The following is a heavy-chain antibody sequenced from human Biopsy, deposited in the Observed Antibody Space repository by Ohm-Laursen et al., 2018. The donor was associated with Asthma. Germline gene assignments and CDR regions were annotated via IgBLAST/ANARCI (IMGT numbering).Heavy chain of an antibody. V-gene: IGHV3-9*01. CDR1: GFSFDDCA. CDR3: AKSADYYDSTDYLDF. CDR2: ISWNSGNI. D-gene: IGHD3-22*01. J-gene: IGHJ4*01. Sequence: SSLRLSCTASGFSFDDCAMHWVRQAPGKGLEWVSSISWNSGNIDYAVSVKGRFTISRDNAKNSLYLQMQSLRPEDTAFYYCAKSADYYDSTDYLDFWGRGTLVIVSS.